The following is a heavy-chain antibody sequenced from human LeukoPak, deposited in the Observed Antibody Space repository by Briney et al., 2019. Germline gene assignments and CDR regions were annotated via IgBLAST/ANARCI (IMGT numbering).Heavy chain of an antibody. D-gene: IGHD1-26*01. Sequence: GASVKVSCKTSGYTFADYFIRWVRQAPGQGLEWMGRINANSGGTEYQQKFQGRVTMTRDTSISTAYVEVNWLISDDTAIYYCARDVSSTPNWEFDYWGQGTLVTASS. J-gene: IGHJ4*02. V-gene: IGHV1-2*06. CDR1: GYTFADYF. CDR2: INANSGGT. CDR3: ARDVSSTPNWEFDY.